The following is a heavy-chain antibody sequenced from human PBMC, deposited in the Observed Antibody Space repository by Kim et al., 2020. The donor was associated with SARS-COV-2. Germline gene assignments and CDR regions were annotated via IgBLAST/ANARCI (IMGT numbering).Heavy chain of an antibody. Sequence: ADSVKGRFTIYRDKSKNALYLEMNDLRVEDTAVYYCARGTSGSCYSALDYWGQGALVTVSS. D-gene: IGHD2-15*01. V-gene: IGHV3-30*07. CDR3: ARGTSGSCYSALDY. J-gene: IGHJ4*02.